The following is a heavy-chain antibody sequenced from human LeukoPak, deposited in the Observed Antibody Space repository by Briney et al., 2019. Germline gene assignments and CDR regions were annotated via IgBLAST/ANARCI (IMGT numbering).Heavy chain of an antibody. CDR1: GFTFSNYA. D-gene: IGHD3-9*01. CDR2: ITGSGTNR. V-gene: IGHV3-23*01. Sequence: GGSLRLSCVASGFTFSNYAMSWVRQAPGKGLEWVSAITGSGTNRYYADSQKGRFTTPRDNSKNTVFLQMNSLRHEDTAIYYCVIWGDYDVLTGYYVPDYWGQGTLVTVAS. CDR3: VIWGDYDVLTGYYVPDY. J-gene: IGHJ4*02.